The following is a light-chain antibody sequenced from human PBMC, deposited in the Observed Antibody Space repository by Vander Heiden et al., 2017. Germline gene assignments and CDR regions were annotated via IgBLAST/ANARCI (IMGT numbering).Light chain of an antibody. CDR2: DNN. J-gene: IGLJ3*02. Sequence: QSVLTQPPSVSAAPGQQVTIPCSGSSSNIGNNYVSWYQQFQGTTPKLLISDNNKRPSGTPDRFSGSKSGTSATLGITGLQTGDEADYYCSTWDTSLSAVVFGGGTKVNVL. CDR1: SSNIGNNY. V-gene: IGLV1-51*01. CDR3: STWDTSLSAVV.